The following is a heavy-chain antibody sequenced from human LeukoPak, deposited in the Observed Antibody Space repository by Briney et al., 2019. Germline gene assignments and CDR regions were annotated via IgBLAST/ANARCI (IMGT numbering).Heavy chain of an antibody. CDR1: GGSISSGSYY. V-gene: IGHV4-61*02. D-gene: IGHD6-13*01. Sequence: SQTLSLTCTVSGGSISSGSYYWSWTRQPAGKGLEWIGRIYTSGSTNYNPSLKSRVTISVDTSKNQFFLNLRSVTAADTAVYYCARVPRIEAGATGDWFDPWGQGTVVTVSS. CDR3: ARVPRIEAGATGDWFDP. CDR2: IYTSGST. J-gene: IGHJ5*02.